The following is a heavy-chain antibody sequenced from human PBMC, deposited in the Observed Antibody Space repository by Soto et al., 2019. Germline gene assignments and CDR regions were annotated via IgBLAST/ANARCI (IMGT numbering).Heavy chain of an antibody. J-gene: IGHJ4*02. V-gene: IGHV1-2*02. CDR1: GYIFTGYY. CDR2: INANSGGT. Sequence: ASVKVSCKASGYIFTGYYMNWVRQAPGQGLEWMGWINANSGGTKYAQKFQGRVTMTRDTSISTAYMELSRLTSDDTAVYYCARAVLMALEMATTFWGRGTLVTVSS. D-gene: IGHD2-8*01. CDR3: ARAVLMALEMATTF.